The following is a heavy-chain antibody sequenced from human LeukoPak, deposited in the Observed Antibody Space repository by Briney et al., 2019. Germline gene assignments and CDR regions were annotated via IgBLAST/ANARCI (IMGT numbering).Heavy chain of an antibody. CDR2: ISWDGGST. CDR1: GFTFDDYT. D-gene: IGHD6-19*01. CDR3: AKDISGYSSGWLKFLNYYYYGMDV. J-gene: IGHJ6*04. V-gene: IGHV3-43*01. Sequence: SGGSLRLSCAASGFTFDDYTMHWVRQAPGKGLEWVSLISWDGGSTYYADSVKGRFTISRDNCKNTLYLQMNSLRTEDTALYYCAKDISGYSSGWLKFLNYYYYGMDVGSEGTTVTVSS.